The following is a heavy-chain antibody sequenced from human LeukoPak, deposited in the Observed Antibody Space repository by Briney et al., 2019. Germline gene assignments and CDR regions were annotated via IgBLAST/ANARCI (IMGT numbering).Heavy chain of an antibody. D-gene: IGHD2-2*01. CDR2: INWNGGST. CDR3: AKALGPAASSYYFDY. CDR1: GFTFDDYG. V-gene: IGHV3-20*04. Sequence: PGGSLRLSCAASGFTFDDYGMSWVRQAPGKGLEWVSGINWNGGSTGYADSVKGRFTISRDNAKNSLYLQMNSLRAEDTALYYCAKALGPAASSYYFDYWGQGTLVTVSS. J-gene: IGHJ4*02.